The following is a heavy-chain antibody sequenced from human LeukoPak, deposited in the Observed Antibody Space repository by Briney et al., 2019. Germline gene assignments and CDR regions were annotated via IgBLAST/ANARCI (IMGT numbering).Heavy chain of an antibody. Sequence: PSETLSLTCIVSGGSISSNSLYWAWIRQSPGKGLEWIGTFYFRGTIDYNPSLKSRVTVSGDTSRNQFSLRMTTVTAADTAVYFCARDRRIGGGWHMTAPRFDTWGQGLLVTVSS. D-gene: IGHD6-19*01. J-gene: IGHJ4*02. CDR3: ARDRRIGGGWHMTAPRFDT. CDR2: FYFRGTI. V-gene: IGHV4-39*07. CDR1: GGSISSNSLY.